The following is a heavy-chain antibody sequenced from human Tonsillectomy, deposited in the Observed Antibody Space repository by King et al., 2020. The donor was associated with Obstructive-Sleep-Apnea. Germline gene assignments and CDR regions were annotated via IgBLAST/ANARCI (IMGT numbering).Heavy chain of an antibody. J-gene: IGHJ3*02. CDR2: LLPLCSTI. D-gene: IGHD6-19*01. CDR3: ARVLSSGWYEGAFDI. Sequence: VPLVESGGGLVTPGGSLRLSCAASGFPFRASDMSWLRPAPGQWLEWVSSLLPLCSTIYSADSVQGRFTISRDNAKNSLYLQMNSLRAEDTAVYYCARVLSSGWYEGAFDIWGQGTLVTVSS. V-gene: IGHV3-11*01. CDR1: GFPFRASD.